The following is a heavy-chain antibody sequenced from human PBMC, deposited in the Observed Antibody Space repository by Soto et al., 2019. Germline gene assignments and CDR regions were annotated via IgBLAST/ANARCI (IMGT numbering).Heavy chain of an antibody. CDR1: GFTIINYA. CDR2: ISGSGGST. CDR3: AKDSGYDTYYSYYMDV. Sequence: PGEPRRLSEAASGFTIINYAISRVLQAPRKELEWVSAISGSGGSTYYADSVKGRFTISRDNSKNTLYLQMNSLKAEDTAVYYCAKDSGYDTYYSYYMDVWGKGTTVTVSS. V-gene: IGHV3-23*01. D-gene: IGHD5-12*01. J-gene: IGHJ6*03.